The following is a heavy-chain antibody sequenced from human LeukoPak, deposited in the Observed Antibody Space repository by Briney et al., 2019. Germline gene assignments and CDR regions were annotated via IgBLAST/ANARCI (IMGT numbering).Heavy chain of an antibody. J-gene: IGHJ5*02. CDR1: GGSISGSY. V-gene: IGHV4-59*01. CDR3: ARDFYDGVGWWFDP. D-gene: IGHD3-3*01. Sequence: SETLSLTCTVSGGSISGSYWSWIRQPPGEGLEWIGYIFYSGTTNYNPSLKSRVTISVDTSKNQFSLKLSSVTAADTAVYYCARDFYDGVGWWFDPWGQGTLVTVSS. CDR2: IFYSGTT.